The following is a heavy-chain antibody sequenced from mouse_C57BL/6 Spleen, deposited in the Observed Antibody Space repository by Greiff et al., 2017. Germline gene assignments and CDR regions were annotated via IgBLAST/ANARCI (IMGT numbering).Heavy chain of an antibody. CDR3: ARALYDGYYSFAY. J-gene: IGHJ3*01. CDR1: GFTFSDYY. Sequence: DVQLVESEGGLVQPGSSMKLSCTASGFTFSDYYMAWVRQVPEKGLEWVANINYDGSSTYYLDSLKSRFIISRDNAKNILYLQMSSLKSEDTATYYCARALYDGYYSFAYWGQGTLVTVSA. D-gene: IGHD2-3*01. CDR2: INYDGSST. V-gene: IGHV5-16*01.